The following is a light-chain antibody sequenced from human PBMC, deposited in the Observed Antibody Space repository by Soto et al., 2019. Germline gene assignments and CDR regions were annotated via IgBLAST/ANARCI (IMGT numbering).Light chain of an antibody. CDR1: QSVSNSY. V-gene: IGKV3-20*01. J-gene: IGKJ1*01. Sequence: EIVLTQSPGTLSLSPGERATLSCRASQSVSNSYLAWYQQKPGPAPRLLIYGSSSRATGIPDRLSGSVSGTDFTLTISRLEPEDFEVYYCQQYGSSPLTFGKGTKVEIK. CDR3: QQYGSSPLT. CDR2: GSS.